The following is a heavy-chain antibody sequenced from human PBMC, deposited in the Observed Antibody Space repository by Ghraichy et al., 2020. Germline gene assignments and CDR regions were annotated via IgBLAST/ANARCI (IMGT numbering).Heavy chain of an antibody. Sequence: GSLRLSCAASGFSVSSNYMSWVRQAPGKGLEWVSVIYSGGSTYYTDSVKGRFTISRDNSKNTLYLQMNSLRAEDTAVYYCARDWVSGLTYWGQGTLVTVSS. V-gene: IGHV3-66*01. D-gene: IGHD1-20*01. CDR1: GFSVSSNY. J-gene: IGHJ4*02. CDR2: IYSGGST. CDR3: ARDWVSGLTY.